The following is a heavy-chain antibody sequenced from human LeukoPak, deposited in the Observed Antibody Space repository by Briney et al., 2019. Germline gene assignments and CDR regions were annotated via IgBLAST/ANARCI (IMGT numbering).Heavy chain of an antibody. Sequence: EVSVKVSCKASGYTFTSYGISWVRQAPGQGLEWMGWISAYNGNTNYAQKLQGRVTMTTDTSTSTAYMELRSLRSDDTAVYYCARSGLWGSGSYTYDYWGQGTLVTVSS. CDR3: ARSGLWGSGSYTYDY. CDR2: ISAYNGNT. D-gene: IGHD3-10*01. V-gene: IGHV1-18*04. J-gene: IGHJ4*02. CDR1: GYTFTSYG.